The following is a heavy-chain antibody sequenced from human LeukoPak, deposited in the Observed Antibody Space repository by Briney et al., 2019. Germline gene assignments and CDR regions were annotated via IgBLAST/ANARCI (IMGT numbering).Heavy chain of an antibody. CDR3: AREESYGYLPYYYYYMDV. Sequence: PGGSLRLSCAASGFTFSSYSMNWVRQAPGKGLEYVSAISSNGGSTYYANSVKGRFTISRDNSRNTLYLQMGSLRAEDMAVYYCAREESYGYLPYYYYYMDVWGKGTTVTVSS. CDR1: GFTFSSYS. D-gene: IGHD5-18*01. J-gene: IGHJ6*03. V-gene: IGHV3-64*01. CDR2: ISSNGGST.